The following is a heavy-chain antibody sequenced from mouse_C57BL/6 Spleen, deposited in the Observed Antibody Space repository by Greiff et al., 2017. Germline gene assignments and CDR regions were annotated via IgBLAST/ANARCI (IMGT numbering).Heavy chain of an antibody. CDR1: GYTFTSYW. CDR2: IDPSDSET. Sequence: QVQLQQPGAELVRPGSSVKLSCKASGYTFTSYWMHWVKQRPIQGLEWIGNIDPSDSETHYNQKFKDKATLTVDKSSSTAYMQLRSLTSEDSAVYYCARRSSDDAMDYWGQGTSVTVSS. CDR3: ARRSSDDAMDY. V-gene: IGHV1-52*01. D-gene: IGHD3-2*02. J-gene: IGHJ4*01.